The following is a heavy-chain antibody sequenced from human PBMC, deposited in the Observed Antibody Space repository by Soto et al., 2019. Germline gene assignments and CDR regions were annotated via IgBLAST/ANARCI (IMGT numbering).Heavy chain of an antibody. V-gene: IGHV4-4*07. CDR3: ARGQRFSDSFDP. CDR2: IYSSGGT. Sequence: SETLSLTCTVSGGAISGYYWTWIRQFDGKGLEWVGRIYSSGGTKYNPSLQSRVTMSLDTSKNQFSLRLTSVTAADTAVYYCARGQRFSDSFDPWGQGTLVTVSS. D-gene: IGHD3-3*01. CDR1: GGAISGYY. J-gene: IGHJ5*02.